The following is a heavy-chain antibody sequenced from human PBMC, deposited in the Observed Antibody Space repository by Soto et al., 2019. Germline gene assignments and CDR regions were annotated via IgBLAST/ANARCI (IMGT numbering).Heavy chain of an antibody. CDR1: GGTFSSYA. Sequence: QVQLVQSGAEVKKPGSSVKVSCKASGGTFSSYAISWVRQAPGQGLEWMGWISTYNGNTKYAQKLQGRVTMXTXXSPSPGYMELRRLRSDDTAVFYGAREMVRGVGSDYWGQGTLVTVSS. J-gene: IGHJ4*02. V-gene: IGHV1-18*01. D-gene: IGHD3-10*01. CDR2: ISTYNGNT. CDR3: AREMVRGVGSDY.